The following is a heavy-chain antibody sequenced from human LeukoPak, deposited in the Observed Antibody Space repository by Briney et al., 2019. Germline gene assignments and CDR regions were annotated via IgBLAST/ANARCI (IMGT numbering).Heavy chain of an antibody. CDR2: ISASGGSS. Sequence: GGSLSLSCAASGFTFSSYAMSWVRQAPGKGLEWVLGISASGGSSYYADSVKGRFTISRDNSKNTLYLQMDSLKTEDTAVYYCTTDLVTRRYSTNWGQGTLVTVSS. V-gene: IGHV3-23*01. D-gene: IGHD2-21*01. CDR3: TTDLVTRRYSTN. J-gene: IGHJ4*02. CDR1: GFTFSSYA.